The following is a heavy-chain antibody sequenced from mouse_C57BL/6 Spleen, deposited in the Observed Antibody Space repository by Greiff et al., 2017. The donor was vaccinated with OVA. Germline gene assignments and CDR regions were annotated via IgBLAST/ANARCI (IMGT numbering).Heavy chain of an antibody. D-gene: IGHD2-2*01. V-gene: IGHV1-26*01. Sequence: EVQLQQSGPELVKPGASVKISCKASGYTFTDYYMNWVKQSHGKSLEWIGDINPNNGGTSYNQKFKGKATLTVDKPSSTAYMELRSLTSEDSAVSNSAINGYAGFAQGGREHLDTGPA. CDR2: INPNNGGT. CDR1: GYTFTDYY. CDR3: AINGYAGFAQ. J-gene: IGHJ3*01.